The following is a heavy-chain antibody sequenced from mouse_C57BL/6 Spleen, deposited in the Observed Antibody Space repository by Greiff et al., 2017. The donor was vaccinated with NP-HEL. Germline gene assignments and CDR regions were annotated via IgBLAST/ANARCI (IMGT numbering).Heavy chain of an antibody. J-gene: IGHJ2*01. V-gene: IGHV7-3*01. CDR3: ARSPRPTLYYFDY. CDR1: GFTFTDYY. Sequence: EVKLVESGGGLVQPGGSLSLSCAASGFTFTDYYMSWVRQPPGKALEWLGFIRNKANGYTTEYSASVKGRFTISRDNSQSILYLQMNALRAEDSATYYCARSPRPTLYYFDYWGQGTTLTVSS. CDR2: IRNKANGYTT. D-gene: IGHD1-2*01.